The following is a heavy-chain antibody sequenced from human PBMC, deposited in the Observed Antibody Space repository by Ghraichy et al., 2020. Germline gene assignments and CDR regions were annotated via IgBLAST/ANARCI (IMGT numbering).Heavy chain of an antibody. D-gene: IGHD3-10*01. CDR2: IYIGGGT. CDR3: ARGFDASGTANLNYFDS. CDR1: GFAVSGNY. V-gene: IGHV3-53*01. J-gene: IGHJ4*02. Sequence: GGSLRLSCAASGFAVSGNYMGWVRQTPGKGLEWVSVIYIGGGTYYEDSVKGRFTISRDNLKNTVYLQINGLRAEDMALYYCARGFDASGTANLNYFDSWGQGTLVTVSS.